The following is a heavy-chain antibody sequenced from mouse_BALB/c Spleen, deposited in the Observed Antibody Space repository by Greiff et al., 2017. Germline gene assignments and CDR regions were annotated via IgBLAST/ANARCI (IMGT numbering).Heavy chain of an antibody. D-gene: IGHD2-3*01. J-gene: IGHJ3*01. CDR2: ISNGGGST. CDR1: GFTFSSYT. Sequence: EVKLMESGGGLVQPGGSLKLSCAASGFTFSSYTMSWVRQTPEKRLEWVAYISNGGGSTSYPDTVKGRFTISRGNTKNTLYLQMISLKSEDTAMYYCGRHEGYYDWFAYWGQGTLVTVSA. CDR3: GRHEGYYDWFAY. V-gene: IGHV5-12-2*01.